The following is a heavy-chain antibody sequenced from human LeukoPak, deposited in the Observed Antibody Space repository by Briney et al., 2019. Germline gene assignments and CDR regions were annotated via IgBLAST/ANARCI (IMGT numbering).Heavy chain of an antibody. CDR2: MNPNSGNT. CDR3: ASIAVAGYSLDY. J-gene: IGHJ4*02. CDR1: GYTFTSYD. V-gene: IGHV1-8*01. D-gene: IGHD6-19*01. Sequence: GASVKVSCKASGYTFTSYDINWVRQATGQGLEWMGWMNPNSGNTGYAQKFQGRVTMTRNTSISTAYMELSSLRSEDTAVYYCASIAVAGYSLDYWGQGTLVTVSS.